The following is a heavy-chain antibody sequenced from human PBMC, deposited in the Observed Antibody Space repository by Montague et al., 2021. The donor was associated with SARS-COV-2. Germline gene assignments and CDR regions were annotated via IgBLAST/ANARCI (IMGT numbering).Heavy chain of an antibody. CDR2: IYTSGST. CDR1: GGSISSGSYY. CDR3: AREWVYYDILTGYRNWFDP. Sequence: TLSLTCTVSGGSISSGSYYWSWIRQPAGKGLEWIGHIYTSGSTNYXPSLKSRVTISVDTSKNPFSLKLSSVTAADTAVYYCAREWVYYDILTGYRNWFDPWGQGTLVTVSS. J-gene: IGHJ5*02. V-gene: IGHV4-61*09. D-gene: IGHD3-9*01.